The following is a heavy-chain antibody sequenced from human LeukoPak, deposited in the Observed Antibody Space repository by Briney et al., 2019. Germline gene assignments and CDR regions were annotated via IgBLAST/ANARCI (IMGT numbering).Heavy chain of an antibody. J-gene: IGHJ4*02. Sequence: SETLSLTCTVSGGSISSGDYHWSWIRQHPGKGLEWIGYIYYSGSTYYSPSLKSRVIISADTSKNQFSLRLTSVTAADTAVYYCARSGYNSRWYYFDYWGQGTLVTVSS. V-gene: IGHV4-31*03. D-gene: IGHD6-13*01. CDR3: ARSGYNSRWYYFDY. CDR1: GGSISSGDYH. CDR2: IYYSGST.